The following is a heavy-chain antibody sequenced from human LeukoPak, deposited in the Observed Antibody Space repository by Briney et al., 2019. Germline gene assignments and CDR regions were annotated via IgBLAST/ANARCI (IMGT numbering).Heavy chain of an antibody. D-gene: IGHD1-26*01. CDR1: GYTLTELS. CDR3: ATTPEGQWEINQYAFDI. Sequence: ASVKVSCKVSGYTLTELSMRWVRQAPGKGLEWMGGFDPEDGETIYAQKFQGRVTMTEDTSTDTAYMELSSLRSEDTAVYYCATTPEGQWEINQYAFDIWGQGTMVTVSS. V-gene: IGHV1-24*01. CDR2: FDPEDGET. J-gene: IGHJ3*02.